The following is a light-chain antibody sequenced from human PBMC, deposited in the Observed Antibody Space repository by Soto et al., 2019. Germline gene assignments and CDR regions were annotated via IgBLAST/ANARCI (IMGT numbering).Light chain of an antibody. Sequence: QSVLTQPPSASGTPGQRVTISCSGSSSNIGSNTVNWYQLLPGTAPKLLIYNNNQRPSGVPDRFSGSKSGTSASLAISGLQSEDEADYYCAAWDDSLNGWVFGGGTKLTVL. CDR3: AAWDDSLNGWV. J-gene: IGLJ3*02. V-gene: IGLV1-44*01. CDR1: SSNIGSNT. CDR2: NNN.